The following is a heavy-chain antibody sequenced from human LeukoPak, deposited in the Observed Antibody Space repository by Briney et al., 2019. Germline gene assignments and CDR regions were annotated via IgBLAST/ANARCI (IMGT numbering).Heavy chain of an antibody. V-gene: IGHV3-7*01. CDR3: ARGTYYGDYSVQVF. J-gene: IGHJ4*02. CDR2: IKQDGSEK. Sequence: GGSLRLSCAASGFTFSRYWMNWVRQAPGKGLEWVANIKQDGSEKYYVDSVKGRFTISRDNAKNSLYLQMNSLRAEDTAVYYCARGTYYGDYSVQVFWGQGTLVTVSS. D-gene: IGHD4-17*01. CDR1: GFTFSRYW.